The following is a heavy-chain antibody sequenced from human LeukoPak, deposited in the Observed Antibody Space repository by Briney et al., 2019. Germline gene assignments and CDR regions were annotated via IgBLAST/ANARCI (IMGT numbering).Heavy chain of an antibody. V-gene: IGHV4-34*01. D-gene: IGHD5-18*01. J-gene: IGHJ3*02. Sequence: SETLSLTCAVYGGSFSGYYWSWIRQPPGKGLEWIGEINHSGSTNYNPSLKSRVTISVDTSKNQFSLKLSSVTAADTAVYYCARGGYSYGTRDAFDIWGQGTMVTVSS. CDR1: GGSFSGYY. CDR2: INHSGST. CDR3: ARGGYSYGTRDAFDI.